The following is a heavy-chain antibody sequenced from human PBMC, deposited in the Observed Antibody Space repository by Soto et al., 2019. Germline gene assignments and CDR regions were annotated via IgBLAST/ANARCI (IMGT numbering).Heavy chain of an antibody. CDR2: TYYRSKWYN. V-gene: IGHV6-1*01. Sequence: SQTLSLTCAISGDSVSSNSAAWNWIRQSPSRGLEWLGRTYYRSKWYNDYAVSVKSRITINPDTSKNQFPLQLNSVTPEDTAVYYCARVRDIVLVPAATLYYYYGMDVWGQGTTVTVSS. J-gene: IGHJ6*02. CDR1: GDSVSSNSAA. D-gene: IGHD2-2*01. CDR3: ARVRDIVLVPAATLYYYYGMDV.